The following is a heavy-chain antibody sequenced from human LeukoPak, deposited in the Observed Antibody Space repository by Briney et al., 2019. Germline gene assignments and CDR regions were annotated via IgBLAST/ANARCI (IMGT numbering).Heavy chain of an antibody. CDR2: ISSSSSYM. D-gene: IGHD6-19*01. CDR3: ARDWTYNSGWYGFDY. CDR1: GFTFSSYN. J-gene: IGHJ4*02. Sequence: GGSLRLSCAAFGFTFSSYNMNWVRQAPGKGLEWVSSISSSSSYMYYADSVKGRFTISRDNAKHSLYLQMNSLRADDTAVYYCARDWTYNSGWYGFDYWGQGTLVTVSS. V-gene: IGHV3-21*01.